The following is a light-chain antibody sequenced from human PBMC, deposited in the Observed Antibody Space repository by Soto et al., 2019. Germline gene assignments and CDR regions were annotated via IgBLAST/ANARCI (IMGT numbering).Light chain of an antibody. CDR3: QQRGNWPLT. V-gene: IGKV3-11*01. J-gene: IGKJ4*01. CDR1: QSIDIY. CDR2: DAS. Sequence: EIVLTQSPATLSLSPGETATLSCRASQSIDIYLAWYQQRPVRAPRLLIYDASIRPDAVPARFSGSGSGTDFTLTIAGLEPEDVAIYYCQQRGNWPLTFGGGTKVDVK.